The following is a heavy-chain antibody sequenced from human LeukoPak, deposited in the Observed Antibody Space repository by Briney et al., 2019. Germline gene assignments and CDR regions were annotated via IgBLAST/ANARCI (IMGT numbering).Heavy chain of an antibody. D-gene: IGHD3-10*01. CDR1: GFTFSDFS. V-gene: IGHV3-48*01. J-gene: IGHJ4*02. CDR3: AKGRSYYGSGSTVDY. Sequence: GGSLRLSCVASGFTFSDFSLNWVRQAPGKGLEWISYIGSAIYYADSVKCRFTISRDNPNNTLFLQMNSLRAEDTAVYYCAKGRSYYGSGSTVDYWGQGTLVTVSS. CDR2: IGSAI.